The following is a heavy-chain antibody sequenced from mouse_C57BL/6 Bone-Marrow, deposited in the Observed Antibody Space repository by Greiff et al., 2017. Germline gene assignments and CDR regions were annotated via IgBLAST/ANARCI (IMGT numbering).Heavy chain of an antibody. CDR2: IDPNSGGT. Sequence: VQLQQPGAELVKPGASVKLSCKASGYTFTSYWMHWVKQRPGRGLEWIGRIDPNSGGTKYNEKFKSKATLTVDKPSSTAYMQLSSLTSEDSAVYYCARERGFYYGNAYAMDYWGQGTSVTVSS. V-gene: IGHV1-72*01. CDR3: ARERGFYYGNAYAMDY. D-gene: IGHD2-1*01. CDR1: GYTFTSYW. J-gene: IGHJ4*01.